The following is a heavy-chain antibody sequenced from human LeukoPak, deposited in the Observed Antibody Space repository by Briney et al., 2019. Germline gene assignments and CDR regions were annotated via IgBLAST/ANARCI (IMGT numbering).Heavy chain of an antibody. Sequence: SGTLSLTWTVSGSSMSSYYWSWIRQPPGKGLEWIEEINHSGSTNYNPSLKSRVTISVDTSKNQFSLKLSSVTAADTAVYYCARERLYSSSWYGRAGRNYYYMDVWGKGTTVTVSS. J-gene: IGHJ6*03. CDR2: INHSGST. V-gene: IGHV4-34*01. CDR3: ARERLYSSSWYGRAGRNYYYMDV. CDR1: GSSMSSYY. D-gene: IGHD6-13*01.